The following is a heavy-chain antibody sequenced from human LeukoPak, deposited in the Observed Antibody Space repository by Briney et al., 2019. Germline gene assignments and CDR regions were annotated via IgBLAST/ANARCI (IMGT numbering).Heavy chain of an antibody. Sequence: GGSLRLSCAASGFTFSIFWMSWVRQAPGKGLEWVANIKQDGSAKYYVDSVKGRFTISRDNATLYLEMNNLRAEDTAIYCCATSYVSSGNNWGQGTLVTVSS. CDR3: ATSYVSSGNN. J-gene: IGHJ4*02. CDR2: IKQDGSAK. D-gene: IGHD3-22*01. CDR1: GFTFSIFW. V-gene: IGHV3-7*01.